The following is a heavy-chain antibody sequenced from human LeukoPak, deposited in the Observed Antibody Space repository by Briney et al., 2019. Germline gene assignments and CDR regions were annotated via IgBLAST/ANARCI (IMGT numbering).Heavy chain of an antibody. D-gene: IGHD3-10*01. CDR2: IYHSGST. Sequence: SETLSLTCAVSDYSITSDYYWGWIRQPPGKGLEWIGSIYHSGSTYYNPSLKSRVTISVDTSKNQFSLKLTSVTAADTAVYYCARVGSTSGTNWFDPWGQGTLVTVSS. J-gene: IGHJ5*02. V-gene: IGHV4-38-2*01. CDR1: DYSITSDYY. CDR3: ARVGSTSGTNWFDP.